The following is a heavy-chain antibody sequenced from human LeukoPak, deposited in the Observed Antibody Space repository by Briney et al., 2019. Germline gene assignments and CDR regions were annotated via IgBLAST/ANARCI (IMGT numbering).Heavy chain of an antibody. V-gene: IGHV1-18*01. CDR2: ISAYNGNT. CDR3: ARSGIIPAAIRGYYYYGMDV. Sequence: ASVKVSCTASGYTFTSYGISWVRQAPGQGLEWMGWISAYNGNTNYAQKLQGRVTMTTDTSTSTAYMELRSLRSDDTAVYYCARSGIIPAAIRGYYYYGMDVWGQGTTVTVSS. CDR1: GYTFTSYG. D-gene: IGHD2-2*02. J-gene: IGHJ6*02.